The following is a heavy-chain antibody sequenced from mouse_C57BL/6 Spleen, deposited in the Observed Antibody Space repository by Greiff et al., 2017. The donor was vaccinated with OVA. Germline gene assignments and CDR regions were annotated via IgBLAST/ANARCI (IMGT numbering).Heavy chain of an antibody. CDR2: IWSGGST. J-gene: IGHJ1*03. D-gene: IGHD1-1*01. CDR1: GFSLTSYG. CDR3: ARGGTTVGWYFDV. Sequence: QVQLKQSGPGLVQPSQSLSITCTVSGFSLTSYGVHWVRQSPGKGLEWLGVIWSGGSTDYNAAFISRLSISKDNSKSQVFFKMNSLQADDTAIYYCARGGTTVGWYFDVWGTGTTVTVSS. V-gene: IGHV2-2*01.